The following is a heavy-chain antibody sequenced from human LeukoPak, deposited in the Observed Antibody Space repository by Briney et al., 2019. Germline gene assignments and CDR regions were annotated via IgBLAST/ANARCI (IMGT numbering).Heavy chain of an antibody. Sequence: PSETLSLTCTVSGGSISSYYWSWTRQPAGKGLEWIGRIYTSGSTNYNPSLKSRVTMSVDTSKNQFSLKLSSVTAADTAVYYCARGSLGYCSGGSCSTVFHMWGQGTMVTVSS. D-gene: IGHD2-15*01. J-gene: IGHJ3*02. CDR1: GGSISSYY. CDR3: ARGSLGYCSGGSCSTVFHM. V-gene: IGHV4-4*07. CDR2: IYTSGST.